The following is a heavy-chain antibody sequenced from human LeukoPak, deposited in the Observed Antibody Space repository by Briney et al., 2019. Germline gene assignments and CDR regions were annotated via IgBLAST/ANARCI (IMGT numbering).Heavy chain of an antibody. V-gene: IGHV1-8*01. CDR2: RNPNSGNT. CDR3: ARGAAYCSSTSCAPGWGAFDI. D-gene: IGHD2-2*01. CDR1: GYTFTSYD. J-gene: IGHJ3*02. Sequence: ASVKVSCKASGYTFTSYDINWVRHATGQGLEWMGFRNPNSGNTGYAQNCHGRVTITRNTSISTAYMELTNLKSEDTAVYYCARGAAYCSSTSCAPGWGAFDIWGQGTMVTVSS.